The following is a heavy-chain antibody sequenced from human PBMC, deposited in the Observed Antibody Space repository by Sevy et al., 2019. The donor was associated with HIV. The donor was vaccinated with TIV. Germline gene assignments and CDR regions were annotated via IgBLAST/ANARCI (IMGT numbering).Heavy chain of an antibody. Sequence: GSLRLSCAASGFTFSDYYMSWIRQAPGKGLEWLSYISGSDNTIYYADSVKGRFTISRDNAKNSLFLQMHSLRAEDTAVYYCARDHVKDGDLGDYYYFAMDVWGQGTSVTVSS. J-gene: IGHJ6*02. CDR2: ISGSDNTI. CDR1: GFTFSDYY. V-gene: IGHV3-11*01. CDR3: ARDHVKDGDLGDYYYFAMDV. D-gene: IGHD4-17*01.